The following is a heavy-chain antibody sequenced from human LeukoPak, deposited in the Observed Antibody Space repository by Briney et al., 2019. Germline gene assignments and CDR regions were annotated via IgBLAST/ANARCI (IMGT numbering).Heavy chain of an antibody. D-gene: IGHD1-7*01. CDR3: ARVKMAGTTYNWFDP. CDR2: INPNSGGT. V-gene: IGHV1-2*02. CDR1: GYTFTSYG. Sequence: ASVKVSCKASGYTFTSYGISWVRQAPGQGLEWMGWINPNSGGTNYAQKFQGRVTMTRDTSISTAYMELSRLRSDDTAVYYCARVKMAGTTYNWFDPWGQGTLVTVSS. J-gene: IGHJ5*02.